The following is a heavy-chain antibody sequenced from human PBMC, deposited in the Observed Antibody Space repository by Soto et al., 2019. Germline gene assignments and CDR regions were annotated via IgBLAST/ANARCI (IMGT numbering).Heavy chain of an antibody. CDR2: IKQDGSEK. CDR1: GFTFSSYW. J-gene: IGHJ6*04. CDR3: AREGYYDFWTTLDV. D-gene: IGHD3-3*01. Sequence: GGSLRLSCAASGFTFSSYWMSWVRQAPGKGLEWVANIKQDGSEKYYVDSVKGRFTISRDNAKNSLYLQMNSLRAEDTAVYYCAREGYYDFWTTLDVWGKGTTVTVSS. V-gene: IGHV3-7*01.